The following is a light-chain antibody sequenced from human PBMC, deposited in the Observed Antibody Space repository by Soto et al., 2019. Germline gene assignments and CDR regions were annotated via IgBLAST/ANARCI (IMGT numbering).Light chain of an antibody. CDR3: QQYGSSPR. V-gene: IGKV3-20*01. CDR2: GAS. J-gene: IGKJ1*01. Sequence: EIVLTQSPGTLSLSPGERATLSCRASQRVTSSYLAWYQQKPGQAPRLLIYGASSRATGIPDRFSGSGSGTDFTLTISRLEPEDCAVYYCQQYGSSPRFGQGTKVELK. CDR1: QRVTSSY.